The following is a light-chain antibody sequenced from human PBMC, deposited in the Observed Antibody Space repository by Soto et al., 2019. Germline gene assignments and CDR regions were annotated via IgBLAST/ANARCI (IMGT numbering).Light chain of an antibody. CDR1: SSNIGAGYG. CDR3: QSYDSSLSV. V-gene: IGLV1-40*01. CDR2: GNS. Sequence: QSALTQPPSVSGAPGQRVTISCTGSSSNIGAGYGVHWYQQLPGTAPKLLIYGNSNRPSGVPDRFSGSKSGTSASLAITGLQAEDEADYYCQSYDSSLSVFGTGTKVTVL. J-gene: IGLJ1*01.